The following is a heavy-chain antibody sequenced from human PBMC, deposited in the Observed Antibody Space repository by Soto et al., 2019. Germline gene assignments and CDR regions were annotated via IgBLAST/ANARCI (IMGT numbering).Heavy chain of an antibody. Sequence: EVQLVESGGGLVKPGGSLRLSCAASGFTFSSYSMNWVRQAPGKGLEWVSSISSSSSYIYYADSVKGRFTISRDNAKNSLYLQKNSLRAEDTAVYYCARGRGAAGTDSVQYYGMDVWGQGTTVTVSS. J-gene: IGHJ6*02. CDR3: ARGRGAAGTDSVQYYGMDV. CDR2: ISSSSSYI. CDR1: GFTFSSYS. D-gene: IGHD6-13*01. V-gene: IGHV3-21*01.